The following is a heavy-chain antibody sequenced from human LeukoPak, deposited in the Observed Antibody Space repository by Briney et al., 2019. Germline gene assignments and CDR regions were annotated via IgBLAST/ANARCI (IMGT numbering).Heavy chain of an antibody. CDR2: IIPIVGTA. V-gene: IGHV1-69*13. Sequence: SVKVSCKASGGTFSSYAISWVRQAPGQGLEWMGGIIPIVGTANYAQKFQGRVTITADESTSTAYMELSSLRSEDTAVYYCARDRAYDYVWGSYRYIDAFDIWGQGTMVTVSS. J-gene: IGHJ3*02. CDR3: ARDRAYDYVWGSYRYIDAFDI. D-gene: IGHD3-16*02. CDR1: GGTFSSYA.